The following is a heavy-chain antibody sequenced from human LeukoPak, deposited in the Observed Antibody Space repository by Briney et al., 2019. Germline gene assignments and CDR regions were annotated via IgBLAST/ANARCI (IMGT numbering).Heavy chain of an antibody. Sequence: SQTLSLTCTVSGGSISSGGYYWSWIRQPPGKGLEWIGYIYHIGSTYSNPSLKSRVTISVDRSKNQFSLRLSSVTAADTAVYYCASGRVYSGYDWINYDAFDIWGQGTMVTVSS. CDR2: IYHIGST. J-gene: IGHJ3*02. D-gene: IGHD5-12*01. CDR3: ASGRVYSGYDWINYDAFDI. V-gene: IGHV4-30-2*01. CDR1: GGSISSGGYY.